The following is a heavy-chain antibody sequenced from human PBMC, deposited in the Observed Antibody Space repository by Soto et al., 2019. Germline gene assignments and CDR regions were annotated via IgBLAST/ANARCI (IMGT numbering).Heavy chain of an antibody. V-gene: IGHV4-31*03. D-gene: IGHD2-2*01. CDR3: ARVPDR. CDR2: IYSSGST. Sequence: SETLSLTCTVSGGSISSGGYCWTWIRQHPGKGLEWIGYIYSSGSTNHNPSLKSRVTISVDRSKSQFSLKLSSVTAADTAVYYCARVPDRWGQGTLVTVSS. J-gene: IGHJ5*02. CDR1: GGSISSGGYC.